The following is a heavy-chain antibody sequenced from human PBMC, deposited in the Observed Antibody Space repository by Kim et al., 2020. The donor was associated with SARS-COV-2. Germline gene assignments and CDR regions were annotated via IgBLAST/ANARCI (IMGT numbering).Heavy chain of an antibody. V-gene: IGHV3-21*01. CDR2: ISSSSSYI. Sequence: GGSLRLSCAASGFTFSSDRMNWVRQAPGKGLEWVSPISSSSSYIYYADSVKGRFTISRDNAKNSLYLQMNRLRAEDTDVDYCARSPTRATYFDYWGQGTLLTVSS. J-gene: IGHJ4*02. CDR1: GFTFSSDR. CDR3: ARSPTRATYFDY.